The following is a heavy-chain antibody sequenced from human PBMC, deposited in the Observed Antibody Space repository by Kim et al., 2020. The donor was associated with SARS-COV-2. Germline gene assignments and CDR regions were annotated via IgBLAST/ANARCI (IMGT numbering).Heavy chain of an antibody. CDR3: ARGGWGSWPRFYYFDY. CDR2: INHSGST. Sequence: SETLSLTCAVYGGSFSGYYWSWIRQPPGKGLEWIGEINHSGSTNYNPSHKSRVTISVDTSKNQFSLKLSSVTAADTAVYYCARGGWGSWPRFYYFDYWGQGTLVTVSS. J-gene: IGHJ4*02. CDR1: GGSFSGYY. D-gene: IGHD3-3*01. V-gene: IGHV4-34*01.